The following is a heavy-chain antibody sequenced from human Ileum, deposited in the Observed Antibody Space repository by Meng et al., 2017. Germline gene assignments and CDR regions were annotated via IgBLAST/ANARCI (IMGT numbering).Heavy chain of an antibody. CDR2: IYHSGTT. CDR1: GGSGGPFSSATW. CDR3: ARLLDSSDWGWFDP. D-gene: IGHD3-22*01. Sequence: QMQVQESGPGLVKPSGTLSLTCTVPGGSGGPFSSATWWSWVRQSPGKGLGWIGEIYHSGTTTDYNPSFKSRVTISVDQSKNQFSLNLSSVTAADTAVYYCARLLDSSDWGWFDPWGQGTLVTVSS. V-gene: IGHV4-4*02. J-gene: IGHJ5*02.